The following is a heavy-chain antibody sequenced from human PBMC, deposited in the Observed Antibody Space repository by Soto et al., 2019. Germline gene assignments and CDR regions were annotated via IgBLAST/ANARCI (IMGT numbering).Heavy chain of an antibody. CDR3: AKDRRAGGNCAFYFDF. CDR1: GFKFSNYA. Sequence: PGGSLRLSCAASGFKFSNYAMSWVRQAPGQGLEWVSLISATGGGTYYADSVKGRFTISRDNSHNTLYLQVHSLTAEDTAVYYCAKDRRAGGNCAFYFDFWGQGAQVTVSS. V-gene: IGHV3-23*01. J-gene: IGHJ4*02. CDR2: ISATGGGT. D-gene: IGHD3-16*01.